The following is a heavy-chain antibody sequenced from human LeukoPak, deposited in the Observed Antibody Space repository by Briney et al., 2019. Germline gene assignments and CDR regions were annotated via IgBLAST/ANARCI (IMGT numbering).Heavy chain of an antibody. CDR1: GFRFSNYW. J-gene: IGHJ4*03. Sequence: GGSLRLSCAASGFRFSNYWMSCVRQAPGKGLEWVANIDPHGSETQYVGSVKGRFTTSRDNAKNSLYVQMNSLRAEDTAIYYCARIWYFGDNNWRYFDYWGQGTLVTVAS. CDR3: ARIWYFGDNNWRYFDY. CDR2: IDPHGSET. D-gene: IGHD1-1*01. V-gene: IGHV3-7*01.